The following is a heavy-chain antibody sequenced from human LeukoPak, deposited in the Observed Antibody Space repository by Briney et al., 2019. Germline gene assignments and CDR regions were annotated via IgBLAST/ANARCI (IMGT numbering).Heavy chain of an antibody. J-gene: IGHJ4*02. V-gene: IGHV3-23*01. CDR3: AKGRGAIVVVVAARFLDY. CDR2: ISGSGGST. Sequence: GGSLRLSCAASGFTLSSYAMSWVRHAPGKGLEWVSAISGSGGSTYYADSVKGRFTISRDNSKNTLYLQMNSLRAEDTAVYYCAKGRGAIVVVVAARFLDYWGQGTLVTVSS. CDR1: GFTLSSYA. D-gene: IGHD2-15*01.